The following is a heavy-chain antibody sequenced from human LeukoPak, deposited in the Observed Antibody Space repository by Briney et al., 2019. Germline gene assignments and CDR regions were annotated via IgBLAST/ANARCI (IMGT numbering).Heavy chain of an antibody. V-gene: IGHV5-51*01. J-gene: IGHJ4*02. CDR2: IYPGDSDT. Sequence: GASLKISCKGSGYSFTSYWIGWVRQMPGKGLEWMGIIYPGDSDTRYSPSFQGQVTISADKSISTAYLQWSSLKASDTAMYYCARQPPTYYYDSSGYQWGQGTLVTVSS. D-gene: IGHD3-22*01. CDR3: ARQPPTYYYDSSGYQ. CDR1: GYSFTSYW.